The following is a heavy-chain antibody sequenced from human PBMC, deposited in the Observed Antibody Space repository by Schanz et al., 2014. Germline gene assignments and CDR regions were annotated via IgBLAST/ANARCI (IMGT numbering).Heavy chain of an antibody. V-gene: IGHV4-59*12. CDR1: GGSIRSYF. Sequence: QVQLQESGPGLLKPSETLSLTCTVSGGSIRSYFWSWIRQHPGKGLEWIGFISYSGSTYYNPSLKSRVTISVDTSKNQFSLKLRSVTAADTAVYYCARDTTWRLDLWGRGTLVTVSS. CDR3: ARDTTWRLDL. CDR2: ISYSGST. J-gene: IGHJ2*01. D-gene: IGHD1-1*01.